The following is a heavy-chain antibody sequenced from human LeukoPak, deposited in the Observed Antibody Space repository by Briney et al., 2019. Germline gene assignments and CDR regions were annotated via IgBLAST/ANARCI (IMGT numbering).Heavy chain of an antibody. V-gene: IGHV4-4*07. CDR1: GGSISNYD. CDR3: ARVGYWGRGNWNYGFDY. D-gene: IGHD1-7*01. J-gene: IGHJ4*02. Sequence: SETLSLTCTVSGGSISNYDWSWIRQPAGKGLEWIGRIYTSGSTNYNPSLKSRVTISVDTSKNQFSLKLSSVTAADTAVYYCARVGYWGRGNWNYGFDYWGQGTLVTVSS. CDR2: IYTSGST.